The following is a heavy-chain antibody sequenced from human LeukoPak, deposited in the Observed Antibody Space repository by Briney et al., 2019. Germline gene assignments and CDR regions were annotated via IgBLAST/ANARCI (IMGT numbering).Heavy chain of an antibody. CDR2: ISGSRSYI. J-gene: IGHJ3*02. CDR1: GFTFSSYS. D-gene: IGHD3-16*01. Sequence: PGGSLRLSCAVSGFTFSSYSMTWVRQAPGKGLEWVSSISGSRSYIYYTDSVKGRFTISRDNDKNLLYLQMTSLRAEDTAVYYCARPLRSGVDAFDIWGQGTMVTVSS. V-gene: IGHV3-21*01. CDR3: ARPLRSGVDAFDI.